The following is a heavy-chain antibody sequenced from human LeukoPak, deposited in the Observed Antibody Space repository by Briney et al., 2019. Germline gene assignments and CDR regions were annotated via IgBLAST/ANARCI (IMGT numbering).Heavy chain of an antibody. Sequence: PGGSLRLSCAASGFTFSSYWMHWVRQAPGKGPVWVSRINSDGSSTSYADSVKGRFTISRDNAKNTLYLQMNSLRAEDTAVYYCARAQGIAVAGDYWGQGTLVTVSS. CDR2: INSDGSST. CDR3: ARAQGIAVAGDY. V-gene: IGHV3-74*01. J-gene: IGHJ4*02. CDR1: GFTFSSYW. D-gene: IGHD6-19*01.